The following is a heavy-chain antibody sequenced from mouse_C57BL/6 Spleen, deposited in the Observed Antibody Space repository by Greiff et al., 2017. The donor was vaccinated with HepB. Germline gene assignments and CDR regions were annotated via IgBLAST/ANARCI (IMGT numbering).Heavy chain of an antibody. CDR2: INPNNGGT. CDR3: ARRFYGNWYFDV. Sequence: EVQLVESGPELVKPGASVKIPCKASGYTFTDYNMDWVKQSHGKSLEWIGDINPNNGGTIYNQKFKGKATLTVDKSSSTAYMELRSLTSEDTAVYYCARRFYGNWYFDVWGTGTTVTVSS. CDR1: GYTFTDYN. V-gene: IGHV1-18*01. J-gene: IGHJ1*03. D-gene: IGHD2-1*01.